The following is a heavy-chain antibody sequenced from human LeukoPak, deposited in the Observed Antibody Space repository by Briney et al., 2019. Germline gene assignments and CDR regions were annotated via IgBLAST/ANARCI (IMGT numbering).Heavy chain of an antibody. J-gene: IGHJ6*04. V-gene: IGHV3-48*03. CDR3: AELGITMIGGV. Sequence: GGSLRLSCAASGFTFSGYTMNWVRQAPGKGLEWVSYISSSGSTIYYADSVKSRFTISRDNAKNSLYLQMNSLRAEDTAVYYCAELGITMIGGVWGKGTTVTISS. CDR1: GFTFSGYT. D-gene: IGHD3-10*02. CDR2: ISSSGSTI.